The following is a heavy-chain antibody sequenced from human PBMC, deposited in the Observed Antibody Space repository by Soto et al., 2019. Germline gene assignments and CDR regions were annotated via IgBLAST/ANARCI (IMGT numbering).Heavy chain of an antibody. CDR3: ATHRGAVAGTEWY. V-gene: IGHV1-69*12. J-gene: IGHJ4*02. Sequence: QVQLVQSGAEVKKPGSSVKVSCKASGGTFSSYAISWVRQAPGQGLEWMGGIIPIFGTANYAQKFQGRVTSTADESTSKAYREVSSLRSEGTAVYYCATHRGAVAGTEWYWGQGTLVTVSS. D-gene: IGHD6-19*01. CDR1: GGTFSSYA. CDR2: IIPIFGTA.